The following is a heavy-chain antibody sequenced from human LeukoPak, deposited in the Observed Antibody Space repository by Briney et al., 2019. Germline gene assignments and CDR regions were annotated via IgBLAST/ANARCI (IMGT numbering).Heavy chain of an antibody. D-gene: IGHD1-1*01. CDR2: VNRDGSET. Sequence: GGSLRLSCAASGFALSSHWMTWVRQVPGRGPEWVANVNRDGSETYYLDSVKGRFTISKDNAKNSLYLQMNSLRAEDTAVYYCARGNAHALDIWGQGTMVTVSS. CDR1: GFALSSHW. J-gene: IGHJ3*02. CDR3: ARGNAHALDI. V-gene: IGHV3-7*01.